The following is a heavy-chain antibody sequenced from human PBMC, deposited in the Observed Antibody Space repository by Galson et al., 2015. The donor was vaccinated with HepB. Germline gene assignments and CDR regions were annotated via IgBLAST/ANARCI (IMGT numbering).Heavy chain of an antibody. CDR3: ATYYYDN. CDR1: GFTFSSNE. J-gene: IGHJ4*02. D-gene: IGHD3-22*01. Sequence: SLRLSCAASGFTFSSNEMNWVRQAPGKGLEWVSYISSSGDRTLYADSVRGRFTISRDNAKNSLYLQMDSLRAEYTAIYYCATYYYDNWGQGTLVTVSS. V-gene: IGHV3-48*03. CDR2: ISSSGDRT.